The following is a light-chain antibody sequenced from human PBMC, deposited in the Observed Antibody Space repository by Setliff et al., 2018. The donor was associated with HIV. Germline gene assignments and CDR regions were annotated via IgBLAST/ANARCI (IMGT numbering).Light chain of an antibody. J-gene: IGLJ1*01. V-gene: IGLV1-40*01. Sequence: QSALAQPPSVSGAPGQRVTISCTGSSSNIGTGYDVHWYQQLPGTAPKLLIHDNNNRPSGVPDRFSGSKSGTSASLAITGLQAEDEADYYCQSYDSSLSGFVFGRGTKVTV. CDR3: QSYDSSLSGFV. CDR2: DNN. CDR1: SSNIGTGYD.